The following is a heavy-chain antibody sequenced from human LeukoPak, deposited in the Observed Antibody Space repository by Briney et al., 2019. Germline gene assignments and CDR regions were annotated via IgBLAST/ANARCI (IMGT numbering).Heavy chain of an antibody. CDR2: ISGSGGST. CDR1: GFIFSPYA. CDR3: AKGIAARLRAFDI. V-gene: IGHV3-23*01. J-gene: IGHJ3*02. Sequence: PGGSLRLSCAASGFIFSPYAMSWVRQAPGKGLEWVSAISGSGGSTYYADSVKGRFTISRDNSKNTLYLQMNSLRAEDTAVYYCAKGIAARLRAFDIWGQGTMVTVSS. D-gene: IGHD6-6*01.